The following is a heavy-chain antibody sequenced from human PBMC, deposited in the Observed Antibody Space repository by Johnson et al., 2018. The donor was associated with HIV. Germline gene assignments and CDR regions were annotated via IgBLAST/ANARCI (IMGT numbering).Heavy chain of an antibody. J-gene: IGHJ3*02. CDR2: ISTSGSTI. V-gene: IGHV3-11*04. CDR1: GFTFSDYY. D-gene: IGHD2-8*01. CDR3: AKGLVYADPDDAFDI. Sequence: QVQLVESGGGLVKPGGSLRLSCVASGFTFSDYYMSWVRQAPGKGLEWVSYISTSGSTIYSADSVQGRFTISRDNAKNSLYLQMNSLRAEDTAVYYCAKGLVYADPDDAFDIWGQGTMVTVSS.